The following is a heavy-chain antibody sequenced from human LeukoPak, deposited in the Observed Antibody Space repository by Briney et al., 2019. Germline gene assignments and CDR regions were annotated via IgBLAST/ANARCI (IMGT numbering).Heavy chain of an antibody. CDR3: AKSNGYGLIDI. CDR1: SGSISTSNYY. V-gene: IGHV4-39*07. D-gene: IGHD3-10*01. Sequence: PSETLSLTCTVSSGSISTSNYYWGWVRQPPGKALEWIGNIFYTGSTYYSPSLKSRVTISLDTSRNQFSLRLNSVTAADTAVYYCAKSNGYGLIDIWGKGTTVTISS. CDR2: IFYTGST. J-gene: IGHJ6*04.